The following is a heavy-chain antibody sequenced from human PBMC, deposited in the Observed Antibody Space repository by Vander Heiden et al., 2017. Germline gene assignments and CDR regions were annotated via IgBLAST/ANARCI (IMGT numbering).Heavy chain of an antibody. D-gene: IGHD1-26*01. Sequence: QVQLQQWGAGLSKPSETLSLTCAVYGGSFRCYYWSWIRKPPGKGLEGIGEINHSGRTNYNPSLKSRVTISVDTSKNQFSLKLSSGTAADKAVYYCAREGANWGQGTRVTVSS. V-gene: IGHV4-34*01. CDR2: INHSGRT. CDR1: GGSFRCYY. J-gene: IGHJ4*02. CDR3: AREGAN.